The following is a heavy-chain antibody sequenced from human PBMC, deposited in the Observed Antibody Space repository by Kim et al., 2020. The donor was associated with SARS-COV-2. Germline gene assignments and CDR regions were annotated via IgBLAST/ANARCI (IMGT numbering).Heavy chain of an antibody. CDR2: ITKSSTTI. D-gene: IGHD3-16*01. CDR3: VRDRMGGAFDM. V-gene: IGHV3-48*02. CDR1: GFTFSAYD. Sequence: GGSLRLSCATSGFTFSAYDMNWVRQAPGKGLEWLSFITKSSTTIYHADSVEGRFTISRDNAKNSLFLQMNSLRDEDTALYYCVRDRMGGAFDMWGQGTMVTVSS. J-gene: IGHJ3*02.